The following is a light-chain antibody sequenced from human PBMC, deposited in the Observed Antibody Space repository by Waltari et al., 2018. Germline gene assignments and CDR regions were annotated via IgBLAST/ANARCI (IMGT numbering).Light chain of an antibody. CDR2: YAN. CDR1: QGISSY. J-gene: IGKJ4*01. Sequence: DIQMSQSPSSLSASVGDRVTITCRASQGISSYLNWYQQKPGKAPKLLIYYANSLASGVPSRFSGSGYGTEFTLTISSLQPEDFATYYCQQGNSYPLTFGGGTKVEIK. V-gene: IGKV1-17*01. CDR3: QQGNSYPLT.